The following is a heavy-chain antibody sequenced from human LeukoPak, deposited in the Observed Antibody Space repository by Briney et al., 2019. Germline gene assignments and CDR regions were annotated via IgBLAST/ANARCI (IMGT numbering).Heavy chain of an antibody. CDR2: IYHSGST. Sequence: PSETLSLTCTVSGDSISSGGHYWSWIRQHPGKGLEWIGYIYHSGSTHYNPSLKSRVTISVDTSKNQFSLNLSSVTAADTAVYYCAGEFAYWGQGMLVTVSS. CDR3: AGEFAY. CDR1: GDSISSGGHY. J-gene: IGHJ4*02. V-gene: IGHV4-31*03.